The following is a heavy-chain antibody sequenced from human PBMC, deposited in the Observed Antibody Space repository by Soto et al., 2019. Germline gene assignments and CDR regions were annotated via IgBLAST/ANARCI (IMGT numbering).Heavy chain of an antibody. D-gene: IGHD1-26*01. CDR1: GFTFSSYA. CDR2: ISYDGSNK. Sequence: QVQLVESGGGVVQPGRSLRLSCAASGFTFSSYAMHWVRQAPGKGLEWVAVISYDGSNKYYADSVKGRFTISRDNSKNTLYLQMNSLRAEDTAVYYCARAVVGSYLPFLSYGMDVWGQGTTVTVSS. CDR3: ARAVVGSYLPFLSYGMDV. V-gene: IGHV3-30-3*01. J-gene: IGHJ6*02.